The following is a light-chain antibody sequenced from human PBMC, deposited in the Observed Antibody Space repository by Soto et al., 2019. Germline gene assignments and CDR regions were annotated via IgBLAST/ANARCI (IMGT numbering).Light chain of an antibody. V-gene: IGKV1-5*01. Sequence: DIQMTQSPSTLSASVGDRVTITCRASQSISSWLAWYQQKPGKAPKLLIYDASSLESGVPSRFSGSGSGTEFTLTISSLQPDDVATYYCKQYNSYSWTFGQGTKVEIK. CDR2: DAS. J-gene: IGKJ1*01. CDR1: QSISSW. CDR3: KQYNSYSWT.